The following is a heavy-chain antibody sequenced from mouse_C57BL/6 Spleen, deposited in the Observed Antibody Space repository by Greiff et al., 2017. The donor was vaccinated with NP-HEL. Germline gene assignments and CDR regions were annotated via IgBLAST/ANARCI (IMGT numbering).Heavy chain of an antibody. CDR1: GFTFSDYG. CDR3: ARLHGNSYYYAMDY. J-gene: IGHJ4*01. Sequence: EVQVVESGGGLVKPGGSLKLSCAASGFTFSDYGMHWVRQAPEKGLEWVAYISSGSSTIYYADTVKGRFTISRDNAKNTLFLQMTSLRSEDTAMYYCARLHGNSYYYAMDYWGQGTSVTVSS. CDR2: ISSGSSTI. D-gene: IGHD2-1*01. V-gene: IGHV5-17*01.